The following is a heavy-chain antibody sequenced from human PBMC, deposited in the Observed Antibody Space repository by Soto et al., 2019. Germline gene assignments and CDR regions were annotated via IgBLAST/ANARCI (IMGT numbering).Heavy chain of an antibody. CDR2: IKQDGSEK. J-gene: IGHJ6*02. D-gene: IGHD6-6*01. Sequence: EVQLVESGGGLVQPGGSLRLSCAASGFTFSSYWMSWVRQAPGKGLERVANIKQDGSEKYYVDSVKGRFTISRDNAKNSLYLQMNSLRAEDTAVYYCARENGAPPEAGEYSSSSDVYYYYGMDVWGQGTTVTVSS. CDR3: ARENGAPPEAGEYSSSSDVYYYYGMDV. CDR1: GFTFSSYW. V-gene: IGHV3-7*01.